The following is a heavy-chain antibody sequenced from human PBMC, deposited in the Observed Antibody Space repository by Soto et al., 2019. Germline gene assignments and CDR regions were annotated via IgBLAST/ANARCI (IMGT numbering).Heavy chain of an antibody. CDR1: GVSISPYY. Sequence: QVQLQESGPGLVKTSETLSLTCTVSGVSISPYYWTWIRQPAGKGLEWIGHLYSSGRATYNPSLTNRVTMSVFRDHFYLTLKSVTAADTAVYYCARHFDVNTALDYDYCDLWGRGALVTVSS. CDR3: ARHFDVNTALDYDYCDL. D-gene: IGHD5-18*01. J-gene: IGHJ2*01. CDR2: LYSSGRA. V-gene: IGHV4-4*07.